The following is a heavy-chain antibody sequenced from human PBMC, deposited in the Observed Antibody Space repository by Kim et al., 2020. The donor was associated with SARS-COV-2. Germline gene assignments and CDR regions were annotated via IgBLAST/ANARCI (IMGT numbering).Heavy chain of an antibody. J-gene: IGHJ4*02. Sequence: SETLSLTCAVYGGSFSGYYWSWIRQPPGKGLEWIGEINHSGSTNYNPSLKSRVTISVDTSKNQFSLKLSSVTAADTAVYYCARTPPTHYYDSSGLIDYWGQGTLVTVSS. CDR1: GGSFSGYY. CDR3: ARTPPTHYYDSSGLIDY. D-gene: IGHD3-22*01. V-gene: IGHV4-34*01. CDR2: INHSGST.